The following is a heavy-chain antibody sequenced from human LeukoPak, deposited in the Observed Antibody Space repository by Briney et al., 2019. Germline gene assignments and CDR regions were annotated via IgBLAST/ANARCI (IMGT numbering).Heavy chain of an antibody. CDR2: VNVGNGNT. J-gene: IGHJ4*02. D-gene: IGHD3-16*01. CDR3: ARDSAFVDF. CDR1: GYTFTTYS. V-gene: IGHV1-3*01. Sequence: ASVKVSCKASGYTFTTYSMHWVRQAPGQRLEWMGWVNVGNGNTKYSQKFQGRVTITRDTSASTGYMELSSLKSEDTAVYYCARDSAFVDFWGQGTLVTVSS.